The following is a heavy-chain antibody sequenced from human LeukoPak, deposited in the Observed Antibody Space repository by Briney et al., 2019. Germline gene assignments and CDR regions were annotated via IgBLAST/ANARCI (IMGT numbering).Heavy chain of an antibody. CDR2: ISGSGGST. J-gene: IGHJ4*02. CDR3: AKDRSQGYCSGGSCLNPLDY. Sequence: GGSLRLSCAASGFTFSSYAMSWVRQAPGKGLEWVSAISGSGGSTYYADSVKGRFTISRDNSKNTLYLQMNSLRAEDTAVYYCAKDRSQGYCSGGSCLNPLDYWGQGTLVTVSS. D-gene: IGHD2-15*01. CDR1: GFTFSSYA. V-gene: IGHV3-23*01.